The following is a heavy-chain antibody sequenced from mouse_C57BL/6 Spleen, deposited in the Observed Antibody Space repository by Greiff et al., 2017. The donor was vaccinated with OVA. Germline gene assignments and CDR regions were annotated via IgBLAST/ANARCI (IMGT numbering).Heavy chain of an antibody. J-gene: IGHJ2*01. V-gene: IGHV1-52*01. D-gene: IGHD1-1*01. CDR1: GYTFTSYW. CDR2: IDPSDSET. Sequence: QSCKASGYTFTSYWMHWVKQRPIQGLEWIGNIDPSDSETHYNQKFKDKATLTVDKSTSTAYMQLSSLTSEDSAVYYCARDYGSSYDCGGKGTTLTVSS. CDR3: ARDYGSSYDC.